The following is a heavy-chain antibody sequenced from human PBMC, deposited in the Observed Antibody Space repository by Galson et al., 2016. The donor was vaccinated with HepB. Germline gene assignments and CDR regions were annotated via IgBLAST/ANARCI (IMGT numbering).Heavy chain of an antibody. CDR3: ARGFWFGLGRKYGMDV. CDR1: GFTFSSYS. D-gene: IGHD3-10*01. CDR2: IRRSSNII. Sequence: SLRLSCAASGFTFSSYSMNWVRQAPGKGLEWVSYIRRSSNIIYYADSVKGRFTISRDNAKNSLFLQMKSLRDEDTAVYYCARGFWFGLGRKYGMDVWGQGTTVTVSS. J-gene: IGHJ6*02. V-gene: IGHV3-48*02.